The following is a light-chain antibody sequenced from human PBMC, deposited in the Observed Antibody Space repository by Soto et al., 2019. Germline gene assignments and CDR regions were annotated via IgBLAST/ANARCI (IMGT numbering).Light chain of an antibody. Sequence: QSALTQPASVSGSPGQSITISCTGTSSDVGGYNFVSWYQQQSGKAPKLMIHEVSNRPSGVSNRFSGSKSGNTAPLTISGLQAEDEADYYCSSFTRSRAYVFGSGTKVTAL. J-gene: IGLJ1*01. CDR1: SSDVGGYNF. V-gene: IGLV2-14*01. CDR3: SSFTRSRAYV. CDR2: EVS.